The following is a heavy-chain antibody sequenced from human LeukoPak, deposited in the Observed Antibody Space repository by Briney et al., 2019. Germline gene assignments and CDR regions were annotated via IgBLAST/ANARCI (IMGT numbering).Heavy chain of an antibody. CDR3: ARDEAYCGGDCYFY. CDR1: GFTFSSYE. V-gene: IGHV3-48*03. D-gene: IGHD2-21*02. CDR2: ISTSGSTI. Sequence: GGSLRLSCAASGFTFSSYEMNWVRQAPGKGLEWVSYISTSGSTIYYADSVKGRFTISRDNAKNSLYLQMNSLRAEDTAVYYCARDEAYCGGDCYFYWGQGTLVTVSS. J-gene: IGHJ4*02.